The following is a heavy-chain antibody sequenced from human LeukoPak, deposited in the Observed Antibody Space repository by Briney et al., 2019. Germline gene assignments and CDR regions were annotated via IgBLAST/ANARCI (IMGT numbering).Heavy chain of an antibody. CDR3: AREIVVLPATTYYYYYYMDV. CDR1: GCSISSHY. CDR2: IFSSGST. D-gene: IGHD2-2*01. Sequence: SETLSLTCTVSGCSISSHYWTWIRQPAGKGLEWIGRIFSSGSTNYNPSLNSRVTMSVDTSKNQFSLKLSSVTAADTAMYYCAREIVVLPATTYYYYYYMDVWGKGTTVTVSS. J-gene: IGHJ6*03. V-gene: IGHV4-4*07.